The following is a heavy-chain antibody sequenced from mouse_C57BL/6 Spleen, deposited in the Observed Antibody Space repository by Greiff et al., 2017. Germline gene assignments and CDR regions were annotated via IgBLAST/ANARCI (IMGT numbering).Heavy chain of an antibody. CDR2: IDPSDSYT. D-gene: IGHD2-4*01. Sequence: QVQLQQPGAELVRPGTSVKLSCKASGYTFTSYWMHWVKQRPGQGLEWIGVIDPSDSYTNYNQKFKGKATLTVDTSSSTAYMQLSSLTSEDSAVYYCARGGDYDGAWFAYWGQGTLVTVSA. CDR1: GYTFTSYW. J-gene: IGHJ3*01. V-gene: IGHV1-59*01. CDR3: ARGGDYDGAWFAY.